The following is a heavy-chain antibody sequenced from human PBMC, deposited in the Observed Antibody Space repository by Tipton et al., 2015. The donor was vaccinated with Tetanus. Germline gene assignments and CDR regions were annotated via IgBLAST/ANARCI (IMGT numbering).Heavy chain of an antibody. Sequence: TLSLTCAVYGGSFSGYYWSWIRQPPGKGLEWIGEINHSGSTNYNPSLKSRVTISVDTSKNQFSLKLSSVTAADTAVYYCARGSRGYYDFWSGTRHPGMDVWGQGTTVTVSS. CDR2: INHSGST. CDR3: ARGSRGYYDFWSGTRHPGMDV. J-gene: IGHJ6*02. D-gene: IGHD3-3*01. V-gene: IGHV4-34*01. CDR1: GGSFSGYY.